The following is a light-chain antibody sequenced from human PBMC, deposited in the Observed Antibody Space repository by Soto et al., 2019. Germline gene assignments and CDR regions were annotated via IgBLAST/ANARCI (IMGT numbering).Light chain of an antibody. V-gene: IGLV2-23*02. Sequence: QSALTQPASVSGSPGQSITISCIGTSSDVGSYNLVSWYQQHPGKAPKVLIYEVSERPSGVSNRFSGSKSGNTASLTISGLQAEDEAEHYCCSYAGSRTHVLFGGGTQLTVL. CDR1: SSDVGSYNL. CDR2: EVS. J-gene: IGLJ2*01. CDR3: CSYAGSRTHVL.